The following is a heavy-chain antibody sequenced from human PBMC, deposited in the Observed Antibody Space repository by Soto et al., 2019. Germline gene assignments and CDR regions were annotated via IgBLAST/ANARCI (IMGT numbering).Heavy chain of an antibody. CDR1: GFTFSSYS. D-gene: IGHD2-2*01. CDR3: AKLGSSSWSPHYYFDY. Sequence: GGSLRLSCAASGFTFSSYSMNWVRQAPGKGLEWVSYISSSSSNIYYVDSVKGRFTISRDNSKSTLYLQMNSLRAEDTAIYYCAKLGSSSWSPHYYFDYWGQGTLVTVSS. J-gene: IGHJ4*02. V-gene: IGHV3-48*01. CDR2: ISSSSSNI.